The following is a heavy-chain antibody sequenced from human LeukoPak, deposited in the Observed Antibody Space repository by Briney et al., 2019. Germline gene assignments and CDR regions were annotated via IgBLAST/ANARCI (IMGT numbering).Heavy chain of an antibody. J-gene: IGHJ6*02. Sequence: PSETLSLTCTVSGGSISSYYWNWLRQAPGMGLERIGYIYYSCSTNYNLSLKSRVTILVDTSKNQFSLKLTSVTAADTAVYYCARQSSSDYYYYTTDVWGQGTTVTVSS. CDR1: GGSISSYY. V-gene: IGHV4-59*08. D-gene: IGHD6-6*01. CDR2: IYYSCST. CDR3: ARQSSSDYYYYTTDV.